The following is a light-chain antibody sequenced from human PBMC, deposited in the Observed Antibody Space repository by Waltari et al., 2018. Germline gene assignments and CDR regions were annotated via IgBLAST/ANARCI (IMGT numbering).Light chain of an antibody. CDR3: AAWDDSLNGWV. CDR1: SSNIGSNT. J-gene: IGLJ3*02. CDR2: SNN. V-gene: IGLV1-44*01. Sequence: QSVLTQPPSASGPPGQRVPISCSGSSSNIGSNTVNWYQQLPGTAPKLLIYSNNQRPSGVPDRFSGSKSCTSASLAISGLQSEDEADYYCAAWDDSLNGWVFGGGTKLTVL.